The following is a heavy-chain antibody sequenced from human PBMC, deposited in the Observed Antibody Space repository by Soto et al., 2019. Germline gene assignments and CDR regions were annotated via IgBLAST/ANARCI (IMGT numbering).Heavy chain of an antibody. CDR1: GFTVSNNY. D-gene: IGHD2-2*01. CDR3: ARDGCSSTTCYAD. Sequence: PGGSLRLSCAASGFTVSNNYMGWVRQAPGKGLEWVSLIYSGGSTYYADSVKGRFTISRDNSKNTLHLQMNSLRAEDTAVYYCARDGCSSTTCYADWGQGTLVTVSS. CDR2: IYSGGST. V-gene: IGHV3-66*01. J-gene: IGHJ4*02.